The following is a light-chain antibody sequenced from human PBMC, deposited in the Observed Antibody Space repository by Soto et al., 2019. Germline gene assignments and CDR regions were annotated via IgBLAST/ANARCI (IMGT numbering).Light chain of an antibody. V-gene: IGKV1-17*03. CDR2: AAT. CDR1: QGINKY. J-gene: IGKJ1*01. CDR3: LQHSSFPWT. Sequence: DIQMTQSPSAMSASVGDRVTITCRASQGINKYVAWFQQKPGKVPARLIYAATNLQSGVSPRFSGSGYGTDFTLTISSLQSEDFATYYCLQHSSFPWTFGQGTKVEI.